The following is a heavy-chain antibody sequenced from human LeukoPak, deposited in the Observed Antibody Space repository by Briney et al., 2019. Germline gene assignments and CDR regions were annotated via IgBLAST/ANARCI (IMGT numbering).Heavy chain of an antibody. V-gene: IGHV3-48*01. CDR3: ASASRLLWFGEEDY. CDR2: ISSSSSTI. J-gene: IGHJ4*02. CDR1: GFTFSSYA. D-gene: IGHD3-10*01. Sequence: GGSLRLSCAASGFTFSSYAMSWVRQAPGKGLGWVSCISSSSSTIYYADSVKGRFTISRDNAKNSLYLQMNSLRAEDTAVYYCASASRLLWFGEEDYWGQGTLVTVSS.